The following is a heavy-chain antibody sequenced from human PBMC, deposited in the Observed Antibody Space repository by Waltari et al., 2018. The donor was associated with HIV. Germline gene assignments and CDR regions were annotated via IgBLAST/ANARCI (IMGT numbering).Heavy chain of an antibody. CDR3: ASRGYCWKARSFDC. D-gene: IGHD2-15*01. V-gene: IGHV1-8*01. Sequence: QVQLVQSGAEVKKPGASVKVSCKASGYTFTSYDINWVRQATGQGLEWMGWMTTKTGKAGYSVKFQGRGSIPRNTSSRTAYMDLSSLGSGDEAEYYGASRGYCWKARSFDCWGQGTPVTVSS. CDR2: MTTKTGKA. CDR1: GYTFTSYD. J-gene: IGHJ4*01.